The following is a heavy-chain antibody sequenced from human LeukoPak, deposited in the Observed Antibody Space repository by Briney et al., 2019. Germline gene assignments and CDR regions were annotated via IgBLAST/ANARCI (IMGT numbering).Heavy chain of an antibody. CDR3: GTLLSNGPFDY. J-gene: IGHJ4*02. CDR1: GYTFTGYY. Sequence: ASVMVSCKASGYTFTGYYMHWVRQAPGQGLEWMGWIYPNSGATKYAQKFQGRVTMTRDTSTSTAYMELSGLRSDDTAVYYCGTLLSNGPFDYWGQGSLVTVSS. CDR2: IYPNSGAT. V-gene: IGHV1-2*02.